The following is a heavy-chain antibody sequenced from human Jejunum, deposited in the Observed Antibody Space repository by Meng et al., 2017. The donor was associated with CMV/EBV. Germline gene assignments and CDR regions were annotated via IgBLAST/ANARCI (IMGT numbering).Heavy chain of an antibody. V-gene: IGHV3-43*01. CDR3: VKDIRNDRRAFDL. CDR1: GLPFDDYT. CDR2: ISWDGGSK. Sequence: FGLPFDDYTMHWVRQVPGKGLEWVSFISWDGGSKYYADSVKGRFTISRDNAKNSLYLQMNSLRIEDTGLYYCVKDIRNDRRAFDLWGQGTMVTVSS. J-gene: IGHJ3*01.